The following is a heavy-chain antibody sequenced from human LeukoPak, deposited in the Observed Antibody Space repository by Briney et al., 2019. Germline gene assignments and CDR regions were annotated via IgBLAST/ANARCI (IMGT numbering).Heavy chain of an antibody. J-gene: IGHJ4*02. D-gene: IGHD1-20*01. CDR3: ARELTGTTDY. CDR1: GFSISSGYY. V-gene: IGHV4-38-2*02. CDR2: IYHSGST. Sequence: SETLSLTCTVSGFSISSGYYWGWIRQPPGKGLEWIGSIYHSGSTYYNPSLKSRVTISEDTSKNQFSLKLSSVTAADTAVYYCARELTGTTDYWGQGTLVTVSS.